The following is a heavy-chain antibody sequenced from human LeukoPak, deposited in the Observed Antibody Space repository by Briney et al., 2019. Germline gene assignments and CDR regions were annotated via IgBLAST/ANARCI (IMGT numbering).Heavy chain of an antibody. V-gene: IGHV3-15*01. CDR1: GFTFSDAW. CDR3: TSVGFGPYYFDN. D-gene: IGHD3-10*01. Sequence: GGSLRLSCAASGFTFSDAWMSWVRQAPGKGLEWVGRIKSKTDGGTTDYAAPVKGRFTISRDDSKNTLYLQMNSLKTEDAAVYYCTSVGFGPYYFDNWGQGTLVTVSS. J-gene: IGHJ4*02. CDR2: IKSKTDGGTT.